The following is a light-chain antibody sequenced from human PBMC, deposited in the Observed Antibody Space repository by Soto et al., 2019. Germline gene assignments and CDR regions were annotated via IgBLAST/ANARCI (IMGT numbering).Light chain of an antibody. V-gene: IGKV1-5*01. Sequence: DLQMTQFPSTLSASVGDRVTITCRASQTTNTWLAWYQQKPGTAPKLLIYDASSLEGGLPSRFSASGSGTEFTLTISSLQPDDLATYYCQQYIIYPYTFGQGTKVEIK. J-gene: IGKJ2*01. CDR3: QQYIIYPYT. CDR2: DAS. CDR1: QTTNTW.